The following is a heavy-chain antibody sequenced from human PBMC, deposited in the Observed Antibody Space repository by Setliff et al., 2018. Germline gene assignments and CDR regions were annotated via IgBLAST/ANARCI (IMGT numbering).Heavy chain of an antibody. D-gene: IGHD3-10*01. CDR3: ARLTFGSGSFYFNY. V-gene: IGHV4-61*09. Sequence: NPSETLSLICSVSGGSISSGSYYWSWIRQPAGKGLEWIGQIFTNGVTTYNPSLMSRLTISLDTSKNHFSLKLSSVTAADTAVYYCARLTFGSGSFYFNYWGQGTLVTVSS. CDR1: GGSISSGSYY. CDR2: IFTNGVT. J-gene: IGHJ4*02.